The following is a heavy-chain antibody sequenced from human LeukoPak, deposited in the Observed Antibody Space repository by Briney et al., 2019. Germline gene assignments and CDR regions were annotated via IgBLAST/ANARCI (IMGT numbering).Heavy chain of an antibody. D-gene: IGHD3-10*01. V-gene: IGHV4-59*08. CDR2: IYYSEST. CDR3: ARHRGSGSPYFDY. J-gene: IGHJ4*02. CDR1: GDSIINYY. Sequence: SETLSLTCTVSGDSIINYYWSWIRQSPGKGLEWIGYIYYSESTKYNPSLKSRVTISVDTSKNQFSLKLSSVTAADTAVYYCARHRGSGSPYFDYWGQGTLVTVSS.